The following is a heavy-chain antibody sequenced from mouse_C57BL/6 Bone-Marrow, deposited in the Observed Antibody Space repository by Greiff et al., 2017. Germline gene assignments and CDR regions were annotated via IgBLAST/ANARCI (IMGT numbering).Heavy chain of an antibody. V-gene: IGHV1-50*01. J-gene: IGHJ4*01. Sequence: QVQLQQSGAELVKPGASVKLSCKASGYTFTSYWMPWVKQRPGQGLEWIGEIDPSASYTNYNQKFKGKATLTVNTSSSTASMQLSSLTSEDSAVYYSAREGITYAMDYWGQGTSVTVSS. CDR1: GYTFTSYW. CDR2: IDPSASYT. CDR3: AREGITYAMDY.